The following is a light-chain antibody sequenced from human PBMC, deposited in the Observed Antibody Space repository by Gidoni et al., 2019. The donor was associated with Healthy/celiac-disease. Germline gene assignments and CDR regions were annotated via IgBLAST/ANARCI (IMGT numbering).Light chain of an antibody. Sequence: DIQMTQSPSSLSASVGDRVTITCQASQDISNYLNWYQQKPGKAPKLLIYDASNLETGVPSRFSGSGSGTDFTFTISSLQPEDIATYYCKQYDNLPFXFXPGTKVDIK. CDR3: KQYDNLPFX. J-gene: IGKJ3*01. CDR2: DAS. CDR1: QDISNY. V-gene: IGKV1-33*01.